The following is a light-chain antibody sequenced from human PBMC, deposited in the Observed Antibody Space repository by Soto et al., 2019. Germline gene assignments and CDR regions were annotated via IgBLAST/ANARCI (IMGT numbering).Light chain of an antibody. CDR3: QQYNTFWT. V-gene: IGKV1-5*01. CDR1: QSISGY. J-gene: IGKJ1*01. Sequence: IQITQSPSSLSASVGDRVTISCRASQSISGYLNWYQQKPGKAPKLLIYDASSLESGVPSRVSGSGSGTEFTLTISSLQPDDFATYYCQQYNTFWTFGPGTKVDIK. CDR2: DAS.